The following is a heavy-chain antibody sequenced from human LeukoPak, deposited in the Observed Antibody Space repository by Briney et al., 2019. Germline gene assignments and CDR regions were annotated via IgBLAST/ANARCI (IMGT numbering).Heavy chain of an antibody. J-gene: IGHJ4*02. CDR2: ISGSGGST. Sequence: PGGSLRLSCAASGFTFSSYAMSWVRQAPGKGLEWVSAISGSGGSTYYADSVKGRFTISRDNSKNTLYLQMNSLRAEDTAVYYCAKFPHPPYCSSTSCPGHFDYWGQGTLVTVSS. CDR3: AKFPHPPYCSSTSCPGHFDY. D-gene: IGHD2-2*01. V-gene: IGHV3-23*01. CDR1: GFTFSSYA.